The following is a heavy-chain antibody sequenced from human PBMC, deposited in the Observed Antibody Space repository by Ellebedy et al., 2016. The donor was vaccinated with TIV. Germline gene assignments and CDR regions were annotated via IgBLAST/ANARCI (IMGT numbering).Heavy chain of an antibody. D-gene: IGHD4-17*01. CDR1: GYTFTGYY. CDR2: INPNSGGT. CDR3: AREGTLKGSHYGDYEGTYWYFDL. J-gene: IGHJ2*01. V-gene: IGHV1-2*04. Sequence: AASVKVSCKASGYTFTGYYMHWARQAPGQGLEWMGWINPNSGGTNYAQKFQGWVTMTRDTSISTAYMELSRLRSDDTAVYYCAREGTLKGSHYGDYEGTYWYFDLWGRGTLVTVSS.